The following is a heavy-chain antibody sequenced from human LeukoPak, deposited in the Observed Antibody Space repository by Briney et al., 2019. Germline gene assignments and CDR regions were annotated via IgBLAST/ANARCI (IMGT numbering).Heavy chain of an antibody. V-gene: IGHV4-39*07. CDR2: IYYSGST. D-gene: IGHD2-15*01. J-gene: IGHJ4*02. CDR3: ARVVVAATTFDY. Sequence: SETLSLTCTVSGGSISSSSYYWGWIRQPPGKGLEWIGSIYYSGSTYYNPSLKSRVTVSVDTSKNQFSLKLSSVTAADTAVYYCARVVVAATTFDYWGQETLVTVSS. CDR1: GGSISSSSYY.